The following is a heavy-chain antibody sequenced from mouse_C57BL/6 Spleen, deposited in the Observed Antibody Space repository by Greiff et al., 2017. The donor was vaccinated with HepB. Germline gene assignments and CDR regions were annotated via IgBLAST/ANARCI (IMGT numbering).Heavy chain of an antibody. CDR3: TRWGVYYGSSYYAMDY. D-gene: IGHD1-1*01. CDR1: GYTFTDYE. V-gene: IGHV1-15*01. CDR2: IDPETGGT. Sequence: QVQLKHSGAELVRPGASVTLSCKASGYTFTDYEMHWVKQTPVHGLEWIGAIDPETGGTAYNQKFKGKAILTADKSSSTAYMELRSLTSEDSAVYYCTRWGVYYGSSYYAMDYWGQGTSVTVSS. J-gene: IGHJ4*01.